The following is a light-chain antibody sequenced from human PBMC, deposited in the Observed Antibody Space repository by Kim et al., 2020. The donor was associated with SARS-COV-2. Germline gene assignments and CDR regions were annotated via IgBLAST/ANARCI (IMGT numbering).Light chain of an antibody. CDR3: QQFKSYPPT. CDR2: GTS. CDR1: QDIGTS. Sequence: AIQLTQSPSSLSASVGDRVTITCRASQDIGTSLAWFRQRPGKAPQLLMHGTSTLESGVPSEFTGSGSGTDFTLTISSLHPEDFATYYCQQFKSYPPTFGQGTKVDIK. V-gene: IGKV1-13*02. J-gene: IGKJ1*01.